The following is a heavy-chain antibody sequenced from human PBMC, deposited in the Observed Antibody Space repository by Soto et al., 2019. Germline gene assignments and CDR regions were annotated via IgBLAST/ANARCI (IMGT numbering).Heavy chain of an antibody. Sequence: QFQLVQSGAEVKKPGASVRVSCKASGYPFTMFGINWVRQAPGQGLEWMGWISAYNGNTDYAQKVQGRVTMTIDTSTRTAYMELKSLTSDDTAVYYCATDSRHLPASWFDPWGQGTLVTVSS. J-gene: IGHJ5*02. CDR1: GYPFTMFG. CDR3: ATDSRHLPASWFDP. V-gene: IGHV1-18*01. CDR2: ISAYNGNT.